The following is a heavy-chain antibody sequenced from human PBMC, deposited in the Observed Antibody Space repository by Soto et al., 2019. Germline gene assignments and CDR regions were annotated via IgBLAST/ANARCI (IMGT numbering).Heavy chain of an antibody. D-gene: IGHD2-2*01. CDR2: IIPIFGTA. CDR3: AAIMAMLDY. Sequence: SVKVSCKASGGTFSTYAISWVRQAPGQGLEWMGGIIPIFGTANYAQKFQGRVTITADKSTSTAYMELSSLRSEETAVYYCAAIMAMLDYWGQGTLVTVS. V-gene: IGHV1-69*06. CDR1: GGTFSTYA. J-gene: IGHJ4*02.